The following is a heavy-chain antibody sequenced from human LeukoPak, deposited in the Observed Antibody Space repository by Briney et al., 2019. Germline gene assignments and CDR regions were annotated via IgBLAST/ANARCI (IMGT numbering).Heavy chain of an antibody. CDR2: IYYSGST. CDR3: ARLIVVVGWYFDL. D-gene: IGHD2-2*01. Sequence: SETLSLTCTVSGGSISSSSYYWGWIRQPPGKGLEWIGSIYYSGSTYYNPSLKSRVTISVDTSKNQFSLKLSSVTAADTAVYYCARLIVVVGWYFDLWGRGTLVTVSS. J-gene: IGHJ2*01. CDR1: GGSISSSSYY. V-gene: IGHV4-39*01.